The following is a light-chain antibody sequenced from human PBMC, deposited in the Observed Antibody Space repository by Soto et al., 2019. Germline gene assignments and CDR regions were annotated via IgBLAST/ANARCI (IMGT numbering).Light chain of an antibody. J-gene: IGKJ1*01. CDR3: QHYNCYSEA. CDR1: QTISSW. CDR2: KAS. Sequence: DIQSAEYATSVSRTVCRSITITCWASQTISSWLAWYQQKPGKAPKLLIYKASTLKSGVPSRFSGSGSGTEFTLTISSLQPDYFATYHCQHYNCYSEAFGQGTKVDIK. V-gene: IGKV1-5*03.